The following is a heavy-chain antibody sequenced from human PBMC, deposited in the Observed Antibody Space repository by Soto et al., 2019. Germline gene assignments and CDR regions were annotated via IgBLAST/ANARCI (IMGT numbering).Heavy chain of an antibody. J-gene: IGHJ4*02. CDR3: ARGLGSGSSSPTPDY. CDR2: MYHSGST. D-gene: IGHD3-10*01. V-gene: IGHV4-30-2*01. Sequence: PSETLSLTCAVSGGSISSGGYSWSWIRQPPGKGLEWIGYMYHSGSTYYNPSLKSRVTISVDTSKNQFSLKLSSVTAADTAVYYCARGLGSGSSSPTPDYWGQGTLVTVSS. CDR1: GGSISSGGYS.